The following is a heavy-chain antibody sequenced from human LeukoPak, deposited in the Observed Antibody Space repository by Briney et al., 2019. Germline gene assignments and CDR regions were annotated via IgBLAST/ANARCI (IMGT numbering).Heavy chain of an antibody. D-gene: IGHD3-22*01. Sequence: GGSLRLSCAGSGSTLSTYWMHWVRQAPGKRLVWVSRIKTDGSTTYYADSVKGRFTTSRDNSKNTLYLQMNSLRADDTAVNYCARAYYYDTSATPDYWGQGTLVTVSS. J-gene: IGHJ4*02. CDR3: ARAYYYDTSATPDY. CDR1: GSTLSTYW. CDR2: IKTDGSTT. V-gene: IGHV3-74*01.